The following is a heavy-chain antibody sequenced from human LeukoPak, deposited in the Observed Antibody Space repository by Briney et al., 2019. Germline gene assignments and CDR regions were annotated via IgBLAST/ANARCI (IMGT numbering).Heavy chain of an antibody. CDR2: INHSGST. D-gene: IGHD4-17*01. CDR3: ARTHDYGTSPFDY. V-gene: IGHV4-34*01. Sequence: ASETRSLTCAVYGGSFSGYYWSWIRQPPGKGLEWIGEINHSGSTNYNPSLKSRVTISVDTSKNQFSLKLSSVTAADTAVYYCARTHDYGTSPFDYWGQGTLVTVSS. CDR1: GGSFSGYY. J-gene: IGHJ4*02.